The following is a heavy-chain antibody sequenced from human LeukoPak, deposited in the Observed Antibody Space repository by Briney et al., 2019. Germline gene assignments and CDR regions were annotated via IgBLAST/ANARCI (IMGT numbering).Heavy chain of an antibody. CDR3: ARDLAGTHFDY. V-gene: IGHV4-34*01. D-gene: IGHD6-13*01. CDR2: INHSGST. J-gene: IGHJ4*02. CDR1: GGSFSGYY. Sequence: PSETLSLTCAVYGGSFSGYYWSWIRQPPGKGLEWIGEINHSGSTNYNPSLKSRVTISVDTSKNQFSLKLSSVTAADTAVYYCARDLAGTHFDYWGQGTLVTVSS.